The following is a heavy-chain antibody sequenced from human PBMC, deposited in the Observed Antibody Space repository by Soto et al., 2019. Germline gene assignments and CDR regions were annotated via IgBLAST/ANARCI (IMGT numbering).Heavy chain of an antibody. J-gene: IGHJ4*02. CDR1: GGSISSYY. CDR2: IYYSGST. D-gene: IGHD3-16*02. CDR3: ARGRDTLSFDY. Sequence: SETLSLTCTVSGGSISSYYWSWIRQPPGKGLEWIGYIYYSGSTNYNPSLKSRVTISVDTSKNQFSLKLSSVTAADTAVYYCARGRDTLSFDYWGQGTLVTVSS. V-gene: IGHV4-59*01.